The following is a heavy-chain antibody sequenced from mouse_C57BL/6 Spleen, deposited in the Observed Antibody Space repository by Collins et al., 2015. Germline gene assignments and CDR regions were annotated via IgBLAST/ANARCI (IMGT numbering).Heavy chain of an antibody. D-gene: IGHD1-1*01. CDR2: IYPGSGNT. V-gene: IGHV1-66*01. Sequence: QVQLQQSGPELVKPGASVKISCKASGYSFTSYYIHWVKQRPGQGLEWIGWIYPGSGNTKYNEKFKGKATLTADTSSSTAYMQLSSLTSEDSAVYYCARVPTVGYFDVWGTGTTVTVSS. CDR3: ARVPTVGYFDV. J-gene: IGHJ1*03. CDR1: GYSFTSYY.